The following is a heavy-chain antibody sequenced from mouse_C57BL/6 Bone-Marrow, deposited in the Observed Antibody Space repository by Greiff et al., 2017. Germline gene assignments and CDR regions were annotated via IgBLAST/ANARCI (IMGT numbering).Heavy chain of an antibody. Sequence: EVQRVESGGDLVKPGGSLKLSCAASGFTFSSYGMSWVRQTPDKRLEWVATISRGGSYTYYPDSVKGRFTISRDKAKNTLYLQMSSLKSEDTAMYYCARRGPVYAMDYWGQGTSVTVSS. J-gene: IGHJ4*01. CDR2: ISRGGSYT. CDR1: GFTFSSYG. CDR3: ARRGPVYAMDY. V-gene: IGHV5-6*01.